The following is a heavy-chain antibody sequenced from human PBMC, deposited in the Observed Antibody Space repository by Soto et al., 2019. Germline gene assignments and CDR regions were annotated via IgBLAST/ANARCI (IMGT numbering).Heavy chain of an antibody. CDR1: GFTFSSYA. V-gene: IGHV3-23*01. Sequence: GGSLRLSCAASGFTFSSYAMSWVRQAPGKGLEWVSAISGSGGSTYYADSVKGRFTISRDNSKNTLYLQMNSLRAEDTAVYYCAKDLYGSGWYHETDYWGQGTLVTVSS. D-gene: IGHD6-19*01. CDR3: AKDLYGSGWYHETDY. CDR2: ISGSGGST. J-gene: IGHJ4*02.